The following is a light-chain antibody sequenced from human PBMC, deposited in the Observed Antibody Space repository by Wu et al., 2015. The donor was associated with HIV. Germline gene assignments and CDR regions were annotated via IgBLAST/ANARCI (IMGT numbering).Light chain of an antibody. CDR3: QQYGSSPPT. CDR2: GAS. Sequence: ENVLTQSPGTLSLSPGERVTLSCRASQSVNTDYLAWYQQKAGQTPRLLIYGASSRATDIPDRFSGSGSGTDFTLTISRLEHEDFAVYFCQQYGSSPPTFGQGTKVEVQ. V-gene: IGKV3-20*01. CDR1: QSVNTDY. J-gene: IGKJ1*01.